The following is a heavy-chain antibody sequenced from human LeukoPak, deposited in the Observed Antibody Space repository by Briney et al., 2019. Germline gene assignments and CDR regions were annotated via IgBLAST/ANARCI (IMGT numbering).Heavy chain of an antibody. J-gene: IGHJ6*02. Sequence: GGSLRLSCAASGFTFSSYAMHWVRQAPGKGLEWVAVISYDGSNKYYADSGKGRFTISRDNSKNTLYLQMNSLRAEDTAVYYCARGPKWELRYYGMDVWGQGTTVTVSS. V-gene: IGHV3-30-3*01. CDR3: ARGPKWELRYYGMDV. CDR1: GFTFSSYA. D-gene: IGHD1-26*01. CDR2: ISYDGSNK.